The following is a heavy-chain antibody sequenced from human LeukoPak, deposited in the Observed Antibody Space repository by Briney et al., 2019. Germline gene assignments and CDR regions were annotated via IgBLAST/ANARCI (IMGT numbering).Heavy chain of an antibody. CDR2: IYYSGST. J-gene: IGHJ4*02. CDR3: ARAFGEGGHYPEYYFDY. V-gene: IGHV4-39*07. Sequence: KTSETLSLTCTVSGDSLSSYYWGWIRQPPGKGLEWIGSIYYSGSTYYNPSLKSRVTISVDTSKNQFSLKLSSVTAADTAVYYCARAFGEGGHYPEYYFDYWGQGTLVTVSS. D-gene: IGHD3-10*01. CDR1: GDSLSSYY.